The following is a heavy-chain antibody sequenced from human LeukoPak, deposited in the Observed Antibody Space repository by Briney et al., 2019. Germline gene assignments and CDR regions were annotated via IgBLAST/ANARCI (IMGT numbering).Heavy chain of an antibody. Sequence: PGGSLRLFCAASGFTFSNYWMTWVRQAPGKGLEWVANIKQDGSEKYYVDSVKGRFTISRDNAKNSLYLQVNSLRAEDTAVYYCARAAGDYWGQGTLVTVSS. CDR2: IKQDGSEK. CDR3: ARAAGDY. J-gene: IGHJ4*02. CDR1: GFTFSNYW. V-gene: IGHV3-7*05. D-gene: IGHD6-13*01.